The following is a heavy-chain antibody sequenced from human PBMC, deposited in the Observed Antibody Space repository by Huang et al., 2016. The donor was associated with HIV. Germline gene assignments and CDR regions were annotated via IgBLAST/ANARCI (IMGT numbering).Heavy chain of an antibody. J-gene: IGHJ3*02. V-gene: IGHV3-48*01. Sequence: EVQLMESGGGLVQPGGSLRLSCAASGFTFSTSNMNWVRQAQGKGLELVSYITRSSGSIYYADPVKCRFTISRDNAKNSLYLQMNSLRAEDTAVYYCARFGSYYYGSGSYLDAFDIWGQGTMVTVSS. CDR1: GFTFSTSN. CDR2: ITRSSGSI. CDR3: ARFGSYYYGSGSYLDAFDI. D-gene: IGHD3-10*01.